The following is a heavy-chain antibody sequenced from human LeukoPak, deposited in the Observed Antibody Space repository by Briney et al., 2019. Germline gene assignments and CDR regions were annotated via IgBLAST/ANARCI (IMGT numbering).Heavy chain of an antibody. J-gene: IGHJ4*02. CDR1: GGSISSYY. Sequence: SETLSLTCTVSGGSISSYYWTWIRQPAGKGLEWIGRIYTTGSTNYNPSLNSRVTMSVDTSKNQFSLKLSSVTAADTAVYYCARENSSGYYGFDYWGQGTLVTVSS. D-gene: IGHD3-22*01. CDR3: ARENSSGYYGFDY. V-gene: IGHV4-4*07. CDR2: IYTTGST.